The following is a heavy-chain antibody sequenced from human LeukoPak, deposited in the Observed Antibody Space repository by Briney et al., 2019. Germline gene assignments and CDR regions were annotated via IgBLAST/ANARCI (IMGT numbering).Heavy chain of an antibody. CDR1: GFTFSTYT. Sequence: GGSLRLSFAASGFTFSTYTMNWVRQAPGKGLEWVSSISTSGIYIYYADSVKGRFTISRDNAKNSLYLQMNSLRVEDTAVYYCARVGSSWVTIDYWGQGTLVTVSS. CDR2: ISTSGIYI. D-gene: IGHD6-13*01. V-gene: IGHV3-21*01. CDR3: ARVGSSWVTIDY. J-gene: IGHJ4*02.